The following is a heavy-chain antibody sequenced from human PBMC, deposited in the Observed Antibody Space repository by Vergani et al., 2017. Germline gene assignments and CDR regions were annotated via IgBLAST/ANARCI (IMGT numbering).Heavy chain of an antibody. J-gene: IGHJ4*02. V-gene: IGHV3-30*02. CDR3: AKHFRGWGIDY. CDR2: IQFDGSNQ. Sequence: QVQLVESGGGVVQRGGSLRLPCATSGLTLSNYDMQWTRQGPGKGLEFVAFIQFDGSNQYYADSVKGRFTLSRDFSKNTLYLQMNSLRTDDTATYYCAKHFRGWGIDYWGQGTQVIVSS. D-gene: IGHD3-16*01. CDR1: GLTLSNYD.